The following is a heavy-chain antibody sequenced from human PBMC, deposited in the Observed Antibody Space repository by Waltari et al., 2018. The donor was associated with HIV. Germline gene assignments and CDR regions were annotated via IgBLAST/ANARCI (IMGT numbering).Heavy chain of an antibody. CDR2: ISGRGDTT. J-gene: IGHJ4*02. CDR1: GFTFSVFA. Sequence: EVQLLESGGGLVQPGGSLRLSCAASGFTFSVFAMNWVRQAPGKVLEWVSRISGRGDTTNYADSVKGRFTISRDNSKNTLSLQINSLRVDDTAVYYCATLYSDYGDYWGQGALVNVSS. CDR3: ATLYSDYGDY. D-gene: IGHD4-17*01. V-gene: IGHV3-23*01.